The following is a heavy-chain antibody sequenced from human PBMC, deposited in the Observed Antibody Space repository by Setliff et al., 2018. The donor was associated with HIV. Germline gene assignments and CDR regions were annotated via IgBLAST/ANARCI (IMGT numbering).Heavy chain of an antibody. J-gene: IGHJ4*02. CDR1: GGSISSYY. CDR2: IYSSGST. CDR3: ARAYFGSGIYY. V-gene: IGHV4-4*09. Sequence: SETLSLTCTVSGGSISSYYWSWIRQPPGKGLEWLGHIYSSGSTNYNPSLMSRVTISVDTSKNQFSLKLYSVTAVDTAVYYCARAYFGSGIYYWGQGTLVTVSS. D-gene: IGHD3-10*01.